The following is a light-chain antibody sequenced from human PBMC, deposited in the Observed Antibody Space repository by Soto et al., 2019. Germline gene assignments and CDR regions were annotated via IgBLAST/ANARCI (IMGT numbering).Light chain of an antibody. J-gene: IGLJ1*01. V-gene: IGLV2-8*01. CDR1: SSDVGYYNF. CDR3: SSYADDNIFV. CDR2: EVN. Sequence: QSVLTQPPSASGSPGQSVTISCTGTSSDVGYYNFVSWYQQRPGKAPKLMIYEVNKRPSGVPDRFSGSKSGNTASLTVSGLQPEDEADYYCSSYADDNIFVFGTGTKVTVL.